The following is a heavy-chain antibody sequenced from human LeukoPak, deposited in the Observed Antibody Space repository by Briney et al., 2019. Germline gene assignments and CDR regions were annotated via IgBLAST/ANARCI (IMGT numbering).Heavy chain of an antibody. CDR1: GYTFTGYY. V-gene: IGHV1-2*02. Sequence: ASVKVSSKASGYTFTGYYMHWVRQAPGQGLEWMGWINPNSGGTNYAQKFQGRVTITADKSTSTAYMELSSLRSEDTAVYYCARRNVDTAMDVWGQGTTVTVSS. CDR3: ARRNVDTAMDV. D-gene: IGHD5-18*01. J-gene: IGHJ6*02. CDR2: INPNSGGT.